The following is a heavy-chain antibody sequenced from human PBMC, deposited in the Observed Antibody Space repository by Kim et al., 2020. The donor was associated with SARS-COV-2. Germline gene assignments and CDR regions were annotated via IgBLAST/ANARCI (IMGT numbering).Heavy chain of an antibody. J-gene: IGHJ5*02. D-gene: IGHD2-21*01. CDR3: ARGPQVGDGDNANYDP. CDR1: GFTFSSYG. Sequence: GGSLRLSCATSGFTFSSYGMNWVRQAPGKGLEWVADITGSGNNIYYADSVKGRFTISRDNSKNTLYLQMNSLRPEDTAVYYCARGPQVGDGDNANYDP. V-gene: IGHV3-30*03. CDR2: ITGSGNNI.